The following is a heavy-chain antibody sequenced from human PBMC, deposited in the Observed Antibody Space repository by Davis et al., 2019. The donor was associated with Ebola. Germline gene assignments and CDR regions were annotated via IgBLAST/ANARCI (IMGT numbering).Heavy chain of an antibody. V-gene: IGHV6-1*01. J-gene: IGHJ4*02. D-gene: IGHD3-22*01. Sequence: MPSETLSLTCAISGDTVSSNSAAWNWIRQSSSRGLEWLGRTYYRSKWFVDYASSVKSRITINADTSKNQFSLQLTSVTLEDTAVYYCARDPPSDQGYDYWGQGTLVTVSS. CDR3: ARDPPSDQGYDY. CDR2: TYYRSKWFV. CDR1: GDTVSSNSAA.